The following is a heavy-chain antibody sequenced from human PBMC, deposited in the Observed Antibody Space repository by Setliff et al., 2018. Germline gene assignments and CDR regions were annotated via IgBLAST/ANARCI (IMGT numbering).Heavy chain of an antibody. CDR1: GGAFSNYG. Sequence: SVKVSCKASGGAFSNYGITWVRQAPGQGLEWMGGIIPIFGTTTYAQKFLGRVTITTDESSNTGYMELSSLRYEDTAVYYCANAEVVVAPWGQGTLVTVSS. V-gene: IGHV1-69*05. CDR3: ANAEVVVAP. CDR2: IIPIFGTT. D-gene: IGHD2-15*01. J-gene: IGHJ4*02.